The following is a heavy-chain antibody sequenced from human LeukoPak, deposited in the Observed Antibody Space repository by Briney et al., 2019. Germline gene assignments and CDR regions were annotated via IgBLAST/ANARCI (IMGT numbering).Heavy chain of an antibody. D-gene: IGHD3-22*01. Sequence: SETLSLTWTVSGGSISAYYWSWIRQPAGKGLEWIGRIYTSGSTNYNPSLKSRVTISVDTSKNQFSLKLSSVTAADTAVYYCARSVITMTTFDYWGQGTLVTVSS. CDR2: IYTSGST. CDR1: GGSISAYY. CDR3: ARSVITMTTFDY. J-gene: IGHJ4*02. V-gene: IGHV4-4*07.